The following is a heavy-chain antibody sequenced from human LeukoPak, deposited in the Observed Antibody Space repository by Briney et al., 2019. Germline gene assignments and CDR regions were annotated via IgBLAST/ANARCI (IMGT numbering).Heavy chain of an antibody. Sequence: ASVTVSCTASGYTFTGYYMHWVRQAPGQGLEWMGWINPNSGGTNYAQKFQGRVTMTRDTSISTAYMELSRLRSDDTAVYYCARDPLYSSSWYYYYGMDVWGQGTTVTVSS. D-gene: IGHD6-13*01. CDR3: ARDPLYSSSWYYYYGMDV. V-gene: IGHV1-2*02. J-gene: IGHJ6*02. CDR1: GYTFTGYY. CDR2: INPNSGGT.